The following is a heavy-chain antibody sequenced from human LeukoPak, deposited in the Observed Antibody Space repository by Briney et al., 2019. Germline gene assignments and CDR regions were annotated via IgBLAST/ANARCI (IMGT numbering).Heavy chain of an antibody. V-gene: IGHV3-21*01. J-gene: IGHJ4*02. D-gene: IGHD5-12*01. CDR3: AREERVATITD. CDR1: GFTFSSYS. Sequence: GGSLRLSCAASGFTFSSYSMNWVRQAPGKGLEWVSSISSSSYIYYADSVKGRFTISRDNAKNSLYLQMNSLRAEDTAVYYCAREERVATITDWGQGTLVTVSS. CDR2: ISSSSYI.